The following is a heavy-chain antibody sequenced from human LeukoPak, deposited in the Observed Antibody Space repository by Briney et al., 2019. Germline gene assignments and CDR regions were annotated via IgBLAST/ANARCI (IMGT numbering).Heavy chain of an antibody. CDR1: GFIFSSYE. CDR3: ATVTDYYYYMDV. J-gene: IGHJ6*03. CDR2: ISSSGSTI. Sequence: GGSLRLSCAASGFIFSSYEMNWVRQAPGKGLEWVSYISSSGSTIYYADSVKGRFTISRDNAKNSLYLQMNSLRAEDTAVYYCATVTDYYYYMDVWGKGTTVTVSS. V-gene: IGHV3-48*03. D-gene: IGHD1-14*01.